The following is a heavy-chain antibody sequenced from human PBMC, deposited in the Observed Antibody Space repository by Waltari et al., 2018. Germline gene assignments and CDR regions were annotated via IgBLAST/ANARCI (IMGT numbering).Heavy chain of an antibody. CDR2: VDPEDGET. CDR1: GYRFTDYS. Sequence: EVQLLQSGTELKKPGSTVKISCQVSGYRFTDYSIHWVQQAPGKGPQWRGLVDPEDGETIDAERCQGRVTITADTSTETAFMELSSLTSDDTAVYYCVTALGDRSSASRPFDVWGLGTLITVSS. V-gene: IGHV1-69-2*01. CDR3: VTALGDRSSASRPFDV. D-gene: IGHD3-10*01. J-gene: IGHJ3*01.